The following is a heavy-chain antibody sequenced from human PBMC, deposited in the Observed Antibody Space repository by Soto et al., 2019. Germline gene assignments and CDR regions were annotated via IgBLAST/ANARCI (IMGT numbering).Heavy chain of an antibody. Sequence: EVQLLESGGGVAQPGGSLRLSCVASGFNFKKFAMAWVRQAPGEGLEWVSGISCCGGSTSYADSVKGRFSTARDDSKNTLSLQMNGLRVEDTTQYFCAKADGEQWLIPHLDNWGQGTLVTVS. D-gene: IGHD6-19*01. V-gene: IGHV3-23*01. CDR2: ISCCGGST. J-gene: IGHJ4*02. CDR1: GFNFKKFA. CDR3: AKADGEQWLIPHLDN.